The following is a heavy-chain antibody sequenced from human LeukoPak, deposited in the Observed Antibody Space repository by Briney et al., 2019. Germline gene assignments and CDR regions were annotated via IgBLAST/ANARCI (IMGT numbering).Heavy chain of an antibody. V-gene: IGHV4-61*02. CDR3: ARTYYDFWSGYYTTDY. Sequence: SETLSLTCTISGGSISSGSYYWSWIRQPAGKGLEWIGRIYTSGSTNYNPSLKSRVTISVDTSKNQFSLKLSSVTAADTAVYYCARTYYDFWSGYYTTDYWGQGTLVTVSS. CDR1: GGSISSGSYY. CDR2: IYTSGST. D-gene: IGHD3-3*01. J-gene: IGHJ4*02.